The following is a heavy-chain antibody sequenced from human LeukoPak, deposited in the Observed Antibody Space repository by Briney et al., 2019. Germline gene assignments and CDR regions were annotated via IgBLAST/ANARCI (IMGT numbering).Heavy chain of an antibody. D-gene: IGHD1-26*01. CDR1: GFTFSSFW. J-gene: IGHJ4*02. CDR3: AMGSPDEALDY. CDR2: INTDGSST. Sequence: GGSLRLSCAASGFTFSSFWMHQVRHAPGKGLVGVSRINTDGSSTRYADSVKGRFTISRDNAKNKLYLQMNSLRAEDTAVYYCAMGSPDEALDYWGQGTLVTVSS. V-gene: IGHV3-74*01.